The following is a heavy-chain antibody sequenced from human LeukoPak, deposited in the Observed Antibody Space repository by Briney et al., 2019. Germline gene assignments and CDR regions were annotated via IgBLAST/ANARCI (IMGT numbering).Heavy chain of an antibody. CDR3: ARGSWWLRQQNFDY. Sequence: PGGSLRLSCAASGFTFSSYAMSWVRQAPGKGLEWVSAISGSGGSTYYADSVKGRFTISRDNSKNTLYLQMNSLRAEDTAVYYCARGSWWLRQQNFDYWGQGTLVTVSS. CDR1: GFTFSSYA. D-gene: IGHD5-12*01. V-gene: IGHV3-23*01. CDR2: ISGSGGST. J-gene: IGHJ4*02.